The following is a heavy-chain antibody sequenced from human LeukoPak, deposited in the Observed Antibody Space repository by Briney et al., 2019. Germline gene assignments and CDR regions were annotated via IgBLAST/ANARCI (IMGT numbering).Heavy chain of an antibody. Sequence: PGGSLRLSCVGAGFVFSNHVIHWVRQAPGKGLEWVAVIGDTGRAKYYADSVEGRFTASIDNSNKILYLEMNSLRYDDTALYYCAREAAWGNWYFDLWGRGTLVTVSS. J-gene: IGHJ2*01. CDR1: GFVFSNHV. CDR3: AREAAWGNWYFDL. V-gene: IGHV3-30-3*01. CDR2: IGDTGRAK. D-gene: IGHD3-16*01.